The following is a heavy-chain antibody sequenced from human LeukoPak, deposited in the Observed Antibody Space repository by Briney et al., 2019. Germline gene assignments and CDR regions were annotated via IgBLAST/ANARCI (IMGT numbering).Heavy chain of an antibody. CDR2: IYYSGST. CDR3: ARDPSVAAAGNNWFDP. D-gene: IGHD6-13*01. Sequence: SETLSLTFTVSGGSISSGSYYWGWIRQPPGKGLEWIGSIYYSGSTYNNPSIKSRVLKSRVTISVDTSKNQFSLELNSVTAADTAVYYCARDPSVAAAGNNWFDPWGQGTLVTVSS. V-gene: IGHV4-39*07. CDR1: GGSISSGSYY. J-gene: IGHJ5*02.